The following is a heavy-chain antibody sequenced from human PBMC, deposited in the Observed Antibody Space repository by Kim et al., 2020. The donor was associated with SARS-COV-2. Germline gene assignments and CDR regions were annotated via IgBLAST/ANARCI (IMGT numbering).Heavy chain of an antibody. Sequence: ASVKVSCKASGYTFTSYGISWVRQAPGQGLEWMGWISAYNGNTNYAQKLQGRVTMTTDTSTSTAYMELRSLRSDDTAVYYCARRTSITIVGVVTFYGMVVWGQGTPVTVSS. CDR3: ARRTSITIVGVVTFYGMVV. CDR2: ISAYNGNT. D-gene: IGHD3-3*01. V-gene: IGHV1-18*01. J-gene: IGHJ6*02. CDR1: GYTFTSYG.